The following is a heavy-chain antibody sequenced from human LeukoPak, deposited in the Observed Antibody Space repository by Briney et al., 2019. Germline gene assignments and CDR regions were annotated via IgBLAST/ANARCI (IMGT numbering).Heavy chain of an antibody. J-gene: IGHJ4*02. V-gene: IGHV4-34*01. CDR3: ARGLVS. D-gene: IGHD5/OR15-5a*01. CDR1: GGSFSGYY. CDR2: INHSGST. Sequence: PSETLSLTCAVYGGSFSGYYWSWIRQPPGKGLEWIGEINHSGSTNYNPSLKSRVTISVDTSKNQFSLKLSSVTAADTAVYYCARGLVSWGQGTLVTVSP.